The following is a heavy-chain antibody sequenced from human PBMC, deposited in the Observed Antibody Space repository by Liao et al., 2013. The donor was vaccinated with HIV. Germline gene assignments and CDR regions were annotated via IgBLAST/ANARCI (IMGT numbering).Heavy chain of an antibody. Sequence: QVQLQESGPGLVKPSETLSLTCTVSSDSISGYYWTWIRQPAGKGLDWIGRISGSGSTNYNPSLKSRVTISVDTSKNQFSLKLSSVTAADMAVYYCARGALWFGDQNWFDPWGQGTLVTVSS. CDR3: ARGALWFGDQNWFDP. J-gene: IGHJ5*02. CDR2: ISGSGST. CDR1: SDSISGYY. D-gene: IGHD3-10*01. V-gene: IGHV4-4*07.